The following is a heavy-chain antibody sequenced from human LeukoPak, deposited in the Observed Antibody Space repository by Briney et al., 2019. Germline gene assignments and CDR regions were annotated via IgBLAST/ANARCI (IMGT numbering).Heavy chain of an antibody. CDR1: GFTFSRNW. D-gene: IGHD6-19*01. Sequence: GGSLRLSCAASGFTFSRNWMHWVRQAPGKGLEWVSAISGSGGSTYYADSVKGRFTISRDNSKNTLYLQMNSLRGEDTAVYYCGGIAVAGTVVWGQGTLVTVSS. CDR2: ISGSGGST. V-gene: IGHV3-23*01. CDR3: GGIAVAGTVV. J-gene: IGHJ4*02.